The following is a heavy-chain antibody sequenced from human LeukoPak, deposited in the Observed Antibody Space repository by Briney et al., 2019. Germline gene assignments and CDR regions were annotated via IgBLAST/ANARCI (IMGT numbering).Heavy chain of an antibody. CDR3: ARRKRYSSSWYYFDY. CDR2: INPNSGGT. Sequence: ASVKVSCKASGYTFTGYYMHWVRQAPGQGLEWMGWINPNSGGTNYAQKFQGKVTMTRDTSISTAYMELSRLRSDDTAVYYCARRKRYSSSWYYFDYWGQGTLVTVSS. V-gene: IGHV1-2*02. J-gene: IGHJ4*02. CDR1: GYTFTGYY. D-gene: IGHD6-13*01.